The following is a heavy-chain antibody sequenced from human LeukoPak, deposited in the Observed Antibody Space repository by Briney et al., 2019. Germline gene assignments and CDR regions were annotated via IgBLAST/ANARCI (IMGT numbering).Heavy chain of an antibody. J-gene: IGHJ4*02. V-gene: IGHV4-4*07. CDR1: GGSINTYY. Sequence: SETLSLTCSVSGGSINTYYWICIRQPAGKGLEWIGRIHSIGSTHYNPALKSRVTMSLDTSKNQFSLKLTSVTAADTAVYYCARDNDFFDYWGQGTLVTVSS. CDR2: IHSIGST. CDR3: ARDNDFFDY.